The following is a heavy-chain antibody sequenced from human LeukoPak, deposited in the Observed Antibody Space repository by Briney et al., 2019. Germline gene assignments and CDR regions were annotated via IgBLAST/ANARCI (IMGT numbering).Heavy chain of an antibody. D-gene: IGHD6-19*01. CDR3: ARVPAVTDYYYYMDV. V-gene: IGHV4-59*12. CDR2: IYHSGSI. CDR1: GGSISSSY. J-gene: IGHJ6*03. Sequence: SETLSLTCTVSGGSISSSYWSWIRQPPGKGLEWIGYIYHSGSISYNPSLKSRVTISGDTSKNQFSLKLSSVTAADTAVYYCARVPAVTDYYYYMDVWGKGTTVTVSS.